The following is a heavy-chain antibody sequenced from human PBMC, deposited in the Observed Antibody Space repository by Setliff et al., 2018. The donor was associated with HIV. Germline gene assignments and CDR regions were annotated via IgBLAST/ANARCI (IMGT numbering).Heavy chain of an antibody. CDR1: GYTLSELS. V-gene: IGHV1-2*06. CDR2: INPKTGVA. J-gene: IGHJ5*02. Sequence: ASVKVSCKVSGYTLSELSMHWVRQAPGKGLEWMGRINPKTGVATHARIFQDRIILTRDTSTSIAYMELIRPRHDDTAFYFCTRAHFLVTETRNWFDPWGQGTLVTVSS. D-gene: IGHD1-26*01. CDR3: TRAHFLVTETRNWFDP.